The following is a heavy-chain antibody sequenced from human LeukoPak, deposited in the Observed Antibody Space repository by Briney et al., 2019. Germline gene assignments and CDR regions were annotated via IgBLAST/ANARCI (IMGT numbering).Heavy chain of an antibody. D-gene: IGHD5-18*01. J-gene: IGHJ4*02. CDR1: GYPFNNYW. CDR3: ARRDTDSELDY. Sequence: GGSLKISCQGSGYPFNNYWIGWGRQMPGKGLEWLGISYPGHSDTSYSPSFQRQVTISADKSISTAYLQWSSLKASDTAMYYCARRDTDSELDYWGQGTLVTVSS. V-gene: IGHV5-51*01. CDR2: SYPGHSDT.